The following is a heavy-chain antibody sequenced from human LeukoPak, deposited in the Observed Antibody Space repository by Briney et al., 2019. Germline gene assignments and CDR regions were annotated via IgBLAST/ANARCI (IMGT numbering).Heavy chain of an antibody. CDR2: ISGSGGST. V-gene: IGHV3-23*01. J-gene: IGHJ4*02. CDR1: GFTFSSYA. CDR3: AKDGRGSSSGSPYYFDY. D-gene: IGHD3-22*01. Sequence: GGSLRLSCAASGFTFSSYAMSRVRQAPGKGLEWVSAISGSGGSTYYADSVKGRFTISRDNSKNTLYLQMNSLRAEDTAVYYCAKDGRGSSSGSPYYFDYWGQGTLVTVSS.